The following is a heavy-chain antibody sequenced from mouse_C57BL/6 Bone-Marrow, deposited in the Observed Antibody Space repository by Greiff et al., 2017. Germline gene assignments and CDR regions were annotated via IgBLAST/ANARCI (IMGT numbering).Heavy chain of an antibody. D-gene: IGHD1-1*01. J-gene: IGHJ4*01. V-gene: IGHV5-6*01. CDR3: ARRGTTVVAGAMDY. Sequence: EVQLVESGGDLVKPGGSLKLSCAASGFTFSSYGMSWVRQTPDKRLEWVATISSGGSYTYYPDSVKGRFTISRDNAKNTLYLQMSSLKSEDTAMYYCARRGTTVVAGAMDYWGQGTSVTVSS. CDR1: GFTFSSYG. CDR2: ISSGGSYT.